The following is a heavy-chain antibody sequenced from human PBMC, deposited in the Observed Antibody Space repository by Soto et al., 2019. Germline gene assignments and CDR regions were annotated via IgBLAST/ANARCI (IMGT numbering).Heavy chain of an antibody. CDR2: INPSGGST. CDR3: ARDRVLRYFDWPHHYYYYYGMDV. D-gene: IGHD3-9*01. CDR1: GYTFTGYY. V-gene: IGHV1-46*01. J-gene: IGHJ6*02. Sequence: ASVKVSCKASGYTFTGYYMHWVRQAPGQGLEWMGIINPSGGSTSYAQKFQGRVTMTRDTSTSTVYMELSSLRSEDTAVYYCARDRVLRYFDWPHHYYYYYGMDVWGQGTTVTVSS.